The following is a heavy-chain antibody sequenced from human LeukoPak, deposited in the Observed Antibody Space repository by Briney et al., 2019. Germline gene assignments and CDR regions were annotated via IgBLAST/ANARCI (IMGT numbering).Heavy chain of an antibody. J-gene: IGHJ4*02. CDR3: ARDQPLYYDSSGYSFDY. CDR2: IYSGGST. CDR1: GFTVSSNY. D-gene: IGHD3-22*01. Sequence: GGSLRLSCAASGFTVSSNYMSWVRQAPGKGLEWVSVIYSGGSTYYADSVKGRFTISRDNAKNSLYLQMNSLRAEDTAVYYCARDQPLYYDSSGYSFDYWGQGTLVTVSS. V-gene: IGHV3-53*01.